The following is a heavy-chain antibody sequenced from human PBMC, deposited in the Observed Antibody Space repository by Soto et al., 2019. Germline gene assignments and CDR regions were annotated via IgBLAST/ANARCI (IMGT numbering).Heavy chain of an antibody. J-gene: IGHJ5*02. D-gene: IGHD3-10*01. V-gene: IGHV1-2*02. CDR2: INPYSGGA. CDR1: GYTSTGYF. CDR3: ARVIRGAYYNSPLDT. Sequence: ASVQVSCKASGYTSTGYFMHWVRQAPGQGLEWMGWINPYSGGADYAQSFQGRVTMTRDTSISTVYMELSRLRFDDTAVYYCARVIRGAYYNSPLDTWGQGTVGTV.